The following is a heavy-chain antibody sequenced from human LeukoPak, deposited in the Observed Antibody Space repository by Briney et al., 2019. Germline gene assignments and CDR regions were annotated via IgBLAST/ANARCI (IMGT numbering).Heavy chain of an antibody. CDR3: ARGTRNYDFWSGYYTPYYFDY. J-gene: IGHJ4*02. CDR1: GYTFTSYD. CDR2: MNPNSGNT. Sequence: ASVKVSCKASGYTFTSYDINWVRQATGQGLEWMGWMNPNSGNTGYAQKFQGRVTMTRNTSISTAYMELSSLRSEDTAVYYCARGTRNYDFWSGYYTPYYFDYWGPGTLVSVSS. V-gene: IGHV1-8*01. D-gene: IGHD3-3*01.